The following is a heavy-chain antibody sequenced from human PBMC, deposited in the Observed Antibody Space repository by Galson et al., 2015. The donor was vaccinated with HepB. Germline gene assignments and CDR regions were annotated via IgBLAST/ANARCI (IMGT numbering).Heavy chain of an antibody. V-gene: IGHV1-8*01. Sequence: SVKVSCKASGSTFTSYDINWVRQATGQGLEWMGWMNPNSGNTGYAQKFQGRVTMTRNTSISTAYMELSSLRSEDTAVYYCARGLVAAAGTRAFDIWGQGTMVTVSS. CDR3: ARGLVAAAGTRAFDI. CDR2: MNPNSGNT. CDR1: GSTFTSYD. D-gene: IGHD6-13*01. J-gene: IGHJ3*02.